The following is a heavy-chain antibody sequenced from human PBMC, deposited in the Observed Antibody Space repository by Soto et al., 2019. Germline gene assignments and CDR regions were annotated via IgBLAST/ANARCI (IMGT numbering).Heavy chain of an antibody. J-gene: IGHJ6*02. Sequence: QVQLVQSGAEVKKPGSSVKVSCKASGGTFSSYAISWVRQAPGQGLEWMGGIIPIFGTANYAQKFQGRVTSTADESTSTAYMELSSLRSEDTAVYYWARVGQGGYSYDIYYYYGMDVWGQGTTVTVSS. CDR1: GGTFSSYA. CDR2: IIPIFGTA. D-gene: IGHD5-18*01. V-gene: IGHV1-69*12. CDR3: ARVGQGGYSYDIYYYYGMDV.